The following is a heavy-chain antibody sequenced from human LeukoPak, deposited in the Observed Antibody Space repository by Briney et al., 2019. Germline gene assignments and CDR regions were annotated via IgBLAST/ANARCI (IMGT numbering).Heavy chain of an antibody. CDR2: RKPNSGNT. D-gene: IGHD3-22*01. CDR1: GYTFTSYD. CDR3: ARVVHDRSGYPFDY. V-gene: IGHV1-8*01. Sequence: ASVKVSCKASGYTFTSYDINWVRQATGQGLEWMGWRKPNSGNTGYAQKFQGRVTMTRNTSISTAYMELSSLRSEDTAVYYCARVVHDRSGYPFDYWGQGTLVTVSS. J-gene: IGHJ4*02.